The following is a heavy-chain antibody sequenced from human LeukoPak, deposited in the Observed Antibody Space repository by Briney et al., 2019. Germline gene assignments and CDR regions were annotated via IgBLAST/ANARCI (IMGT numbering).Heavy chain of an antibody. Sequence: SETLSLTCSVSGDPISSSSYSWGWLRQPPGKGLEWIGSIYYSGSTYYNPSLKSRVTISVDTSKNQFSLTLSSVTAADTAVYYCARGNRQLAYYGSGSRLPFDYWGQGSLVTVSS. V-gene: IGHV4-39*01. CDR1: GDPISSSSYS. J-gene: IGHJ4*02. CDR3: ARGNRQLAYYGSGSRLPFDY. CDR2: IYYSGST. D-gene: IGHD3-10*01.